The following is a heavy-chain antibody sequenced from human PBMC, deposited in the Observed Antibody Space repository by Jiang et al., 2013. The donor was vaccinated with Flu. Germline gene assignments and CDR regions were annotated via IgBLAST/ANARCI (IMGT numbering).Heavy chain of an antibody. J-gene: IGHJ2*01. CDR2: TYYRSKWYN. CDR1: GDSVSGNSGA. D-gene: IGHD3-9*01. V-gene: IGHV6-1*01. CDR3: ARGAHILTGYYNYWYFDL. Sequence: QTLSLTCAISGDSVSGNSGAWNWIRQSPSRGLEWLGRTYYRSKWYNDYAVSVKSRITINPDTSKNQFSLQLNSVTPEDTAVYYCARGAHILTGYYNYWYFDLWGRGTLVTVSS.